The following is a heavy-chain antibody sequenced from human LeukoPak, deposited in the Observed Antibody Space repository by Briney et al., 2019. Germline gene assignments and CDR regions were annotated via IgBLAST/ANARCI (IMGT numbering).Heavy chain of an antibody. J-gene: IGHJ4*02. V-gene: IGHV4-39*02. CDR1: GRSISGGTYY. Sequence: SETLSLTCTVSGRSISGGTYYSGWIRQPPGKGLEWIGTVSYSGTTYYKSSLKSRVTISVDTSKNQFSLYLNSVTAADTAVYYSAREHQYYFDYWGQGTLVTVSS. CDR2: VSYSGTT. CDR3: AREHQYYFDY.